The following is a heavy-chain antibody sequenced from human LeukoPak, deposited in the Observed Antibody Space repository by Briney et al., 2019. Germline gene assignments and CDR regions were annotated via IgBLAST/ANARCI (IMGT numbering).Heavy chain of an antibody. V-gene: IGHV1-8*01. CDR1: GYTFTSYD. Sequence: ASVKVSCKASGYTFTSYDFNWVRQATGQGLEWMGWMNPNNGNTGYAQKFQGRVSMTRDTSISTAYMELRSLRSDDTAVYYCARDGGYYYDSSVNYFDYWGQGTLVTVSS. D-gene: IGHD3-22*01. CDR3: ARDGGYYYDSSVNYFDY. J-gene: IGHJ4*02. CDR2: MNPNNGNT.